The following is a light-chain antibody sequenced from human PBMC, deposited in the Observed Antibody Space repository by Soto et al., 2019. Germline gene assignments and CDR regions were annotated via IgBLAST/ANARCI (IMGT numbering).Light chain of an antibody. V-gene: IGKV3-20*01. J-gene: IGKJ1*01. Sequence: VLTQSPATLSLSAGERATLSCRASRSVTNTYLSWYQHKPGQAPRLLLYATSTRAAAIPARFSGSGSGTVFTLTIGTLEPDDVAVYYCQHYGASPTFGRGTKVEI. CDR2: ATS. CDR3: QHYGASPT. CDR1: RSVTNTY.